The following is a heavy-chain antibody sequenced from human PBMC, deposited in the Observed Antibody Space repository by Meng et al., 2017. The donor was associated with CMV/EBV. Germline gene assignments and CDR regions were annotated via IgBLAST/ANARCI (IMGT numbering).Heavy chain of an antibody. CDR1: GFTFSSYW. Sequence: GGSLRLSCAASGFTFSSYWMSWVRQAPGKGLEWVANIKQDGSEKYYVDSVKGRFTISRDNAMNSLYLQMNSLRAEDTAVYYCAREFRNGSYLRHWYFDLWGRGTLVTVSS. V-gene: IGHV3-7*01. CDR2: IKQDGSEK. CDR3: AREFRNGSYLRHWYFDL. J-gene: IGHJ2*01. D-gene: IGHD1-26*01.